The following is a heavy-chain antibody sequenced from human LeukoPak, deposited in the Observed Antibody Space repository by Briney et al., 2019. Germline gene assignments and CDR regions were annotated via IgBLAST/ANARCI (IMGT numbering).Heavy chain of an antibody. V-gene: IGHV3-9*03. CDR1: GFTFDDYA. D-gene: IGHD6-19*01. CDR2: ISWNSGSI. J-gene: IGHJ4*02. Sequence: QPGRSLRLSCAASGFTFDDYAMHWVRQAPGKGLEWVSGISWNSGSIGYADSVKGRFTISRDNAKSSLYLQMNSLRAEDMALYYCAKSPSGSGWYYFDYWGQGTLVTVSS. CDR3: AKSPSGSGWYYFDY.